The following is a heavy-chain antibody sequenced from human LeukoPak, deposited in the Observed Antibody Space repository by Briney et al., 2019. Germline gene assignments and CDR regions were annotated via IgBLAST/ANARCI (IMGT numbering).Heavy chain of an antibody. V-gene: IGHV3-30*04. CDR2: ISYDGSNK. CDR3: ARDEDCTNGVCYTDAFDI. J-gene: IGHJ3*02. Sequence: GGSLRLSCAASGFTFSSYAMHWVRQAPGKGLEWVAVISYDGSNKYYADSVKGRFTISRDNSKNTLYLQMNSLRAEDTAVYYCARDEDCTNGVCYTDAFDIWGQGTMVTVSS. CDR1: GFTFSSYA. D-gene: IGHD2-8*01.